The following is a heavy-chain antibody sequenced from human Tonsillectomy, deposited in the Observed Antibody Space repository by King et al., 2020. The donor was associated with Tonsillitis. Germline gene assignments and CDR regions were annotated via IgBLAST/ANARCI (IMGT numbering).Heavy chain of an antibody. Sequence: VKLVESGGGLVQPGGSLRLSCSASGFTFSNYAFHWVRQAPGKGLESVSAISTNGGSTYYADSVKGRITISRDNSKNTLYLQMSSLRPEDTALYYCVKDTVTAMTWGQGSLVTVSS. V-gene: IGHV3-64D*06. D-gene: IGHD2-21*02. CDR3: VKDTVTAMT. CDR1: GFTFSNYA. J-gene: IGHJ5*02. CDR2: ISTNGGST.